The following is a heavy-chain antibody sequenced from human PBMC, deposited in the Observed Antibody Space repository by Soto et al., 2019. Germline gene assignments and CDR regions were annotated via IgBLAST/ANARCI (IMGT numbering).Heavy chain of an antibody. D-gene: IGHD4-17*01. J-gene: IGHJ6*02. CDR2: INPNSGGT. CDR3: ARGGRGDYCYDGIDV. Sequence: ASVKVSCKASGYTFTGYYMHWVRQAPGQGLEWMGWINPNSGGTNYAQKFQGWVTMTRDTSISTAYMELSRLRSDDTAVYYCARGGRGDYCYDGIDVCGQGTPVTVSS. CDR1: GYTFTGYY. V-gene: IGHV1-2*04.